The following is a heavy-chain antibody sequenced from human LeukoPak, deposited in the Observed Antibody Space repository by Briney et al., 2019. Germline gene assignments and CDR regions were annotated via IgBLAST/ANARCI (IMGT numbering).Heavy chain of an antibody. Sequence: PGGSLRLSCAASGFTFSSYSMNWVRQAPGKGLEWVSAISGSGGSTYYADSVKGRFTISRDSSKNTLYLQMNSLRAEDTAVYYCAKTISSSWLAYFDYWGQGTLVTVSS. V-gene: IGHV3-23*01. CDR2: ISGSGGST. J-gene: IGHJ4*02. D-gene: IGHD6-13*01. CDR1: GFTFSSYS. CDR3: AKTISSSWLAYFDY.